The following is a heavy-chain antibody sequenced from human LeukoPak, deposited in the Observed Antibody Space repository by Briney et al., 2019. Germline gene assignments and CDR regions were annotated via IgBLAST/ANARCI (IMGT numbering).Heavy chain of an antibody. CDR3: ATTHCGGHCFHYYYYYMDV. D-gene: IGHD2-21*02. CDR2: MNPNSGGT. V-gene: IGHV1-2*02. J-gene: IGHJ6*03. Sequence: GASVKVSCKASGYTFISYDINWVRQVTGQGLEWMGWMNPNSGGTNYAQTFQSRVTMTRDTSISTAYMELSRLRSDDTAVYYCATTHCGGHCFHYYYYYMDVWGKGTTVTVSS. CDR1: GYTFISYD.